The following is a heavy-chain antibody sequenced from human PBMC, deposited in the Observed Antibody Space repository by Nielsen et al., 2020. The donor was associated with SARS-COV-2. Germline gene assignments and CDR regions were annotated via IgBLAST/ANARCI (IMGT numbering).Heavy chain of an antibody. CDR3: ARLWGGVGALLN. CDR2: IYYSGST. J-gene: IGHJ4*02. Sequence: SETLSLTCTVSGDSISSYYWSWIRQPPGKGLEWIGYIYYSGSTNYNPSLKSRVTISVDTSKSRFSLELSSVTAADTAVYYCARLWGGVGALLNWGQGTLVTVSS. CDR1: GDSISSYY. D-gene: IGHD1-26*01. V-gene: IGHV4-59*08.